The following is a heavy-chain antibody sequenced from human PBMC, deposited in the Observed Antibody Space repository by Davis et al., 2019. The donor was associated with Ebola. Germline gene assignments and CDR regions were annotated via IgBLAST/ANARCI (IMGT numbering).Heavy chain of an antibody. V-gene: IGHV6-1*01. CDR3: ARGMAAASEGGLDY. CDR1: GDSVFSNTAA. D-gene: IGHD5-24*01. CDR2: TYYRSIWFH. Sequence: SQTLSLTCDISGDSVFSNTAAWTWIRHSPSRGLEWLGRTYYRSIWFHQYAESVKGRITITPDTSRNQFSLQLNSVTPDDTAVYFCARGMAAASEGGLDYWGQGTLVTVSS. J-gene: IGHJ4*02.